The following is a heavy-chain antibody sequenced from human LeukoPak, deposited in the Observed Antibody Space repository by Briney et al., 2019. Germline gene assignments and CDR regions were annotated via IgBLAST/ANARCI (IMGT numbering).Heavy chain of an antibody. V-gene: IGHV1-2*06. Sequence: ASVKVSCKASGYTFTGYYMHWVRQAPGQGLEWMGRINPNSGGTNYAQKFQGRVTMTRDTSISTAYMELSRLRSDDTAVYYCVRDNINYYDSSGLGYWGQGTLVTVSS. J-gene: IGHJ4*02. CDR3: VRDNINYYDSSGLGY. D-gene: IGHD3-22*01. CDR1: GYTFTGYY. CDR2: INPNSGGT.